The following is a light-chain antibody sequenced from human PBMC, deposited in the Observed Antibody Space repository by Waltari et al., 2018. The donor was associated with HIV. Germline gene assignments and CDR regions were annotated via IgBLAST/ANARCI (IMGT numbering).Light chain of an antibody. V-gene: IGKV1-33*01. Sequence: DIQMTQSPSSLSASAGESVTITCQASQDISNYLNWYQQKPGKAPKLLIFDASNLETGVPPRFSGSGSGTDFTFTISDLQPEDIATYYCQHSDNFPLTFGGGTKVESK. CDR2: DAS. J-gene: IGKJ4*01. CDR1: QDISNY. CDR3: QHSDNFPLT.